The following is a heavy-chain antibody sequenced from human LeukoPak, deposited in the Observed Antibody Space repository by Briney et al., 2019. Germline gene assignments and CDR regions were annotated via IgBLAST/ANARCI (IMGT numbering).Heavy chain of an antibody. J-gene: IGHJ4*02. CDR2: MNPNSGNT. V-gene: IGHV1-8*01. CDR1: GYTFTSYD. D-gene: IGHD2-21*02. CDR3: AKVPREYCGGDCYFDY. Sequence: VASVKVSCKASGYTFTSYDINWVRQATGQGLEWMGWMNPNSGNTGYAQKFQGRVTMTRNTSISTAYMELSSLRSEDTAVYYCAKVPREYCGGDCYFDYWGQGTLVTVSS.